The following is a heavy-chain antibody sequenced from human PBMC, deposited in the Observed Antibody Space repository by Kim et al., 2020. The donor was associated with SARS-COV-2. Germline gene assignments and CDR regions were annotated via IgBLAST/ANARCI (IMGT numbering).Heavy chain of an antibody. CDR3: ARGYCSGGICYLDY. Sequence: SQKFQGRVTITRDTSASTAYMELSSLRSEDTAVYYCARGYCSGGICYLDYWGQGTLVTVSS. V-gene: IGHV1-3*01. D-gene: IGHD2-15*01. J-gene: IGHJ4*02.